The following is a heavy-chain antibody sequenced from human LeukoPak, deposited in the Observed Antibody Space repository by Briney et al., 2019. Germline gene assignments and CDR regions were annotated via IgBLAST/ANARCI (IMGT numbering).Heavy chain of an antibody. CDR1: GYTFTGYY. J-gene: IGHJ5*02. Sequence: GASVKVSCKASGYTFTGYYMHWVRQAPGQGLECMGWINPNSGGTNYAQKFQGRVTMTRDTSISPAYMELSRLRSDDTAVYYCAREVLSSSWYVGRGDWFDPWGQGTLVTVSS. CDR3: AREVLSSSWYVGRGDWFDP. V-gene: IGHV1-2*02. CDR2: INPNSGGT. D-gene: IGHD6-13*01.